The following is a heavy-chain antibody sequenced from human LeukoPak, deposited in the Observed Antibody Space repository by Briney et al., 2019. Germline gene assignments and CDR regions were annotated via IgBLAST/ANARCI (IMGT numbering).Heavy chain of an antibody. Sequence: ASVKVSCKASGYTFTGYYMHWVRQAPGQGLEWMGWINPNSGGTNYAQEFQGRVTMTRDTSISTAYMELSRLRSDDTAVYYCARDIGNPYGSGSYIDYWGQGTLVTVSS. CDR1: GYTFTGYY. CDR2: INPNSGGT. J-gene: IGHJ4*02. CDR3: ARDIGNPYGSGSYIDY. V-gene: IGHV1-2*02. D-gene: IGHD3-10*01.